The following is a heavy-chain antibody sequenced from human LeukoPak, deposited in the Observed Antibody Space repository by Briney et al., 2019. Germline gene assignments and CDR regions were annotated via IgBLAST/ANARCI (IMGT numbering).Heavy chain of an antibody. CDR2: ISGSGGST. D-gene: IGHD6-19*01. CDR1: GFTFSSYA. Sequence: GGSLRLSCAASGFTFSSYAMSWVRQAPGKGLEWVSAISGSGGSTYYADSVKGRFTISRDNSKNTLYLQMNSLRAEDTALYYCAKEGSIEVAGYADYFQDWGQGTLVTVSS. CDR3: AKEGSIEVAGYADYFQD. J-gene: IGHJ1*01. V-gene: IGHV3-23*01.